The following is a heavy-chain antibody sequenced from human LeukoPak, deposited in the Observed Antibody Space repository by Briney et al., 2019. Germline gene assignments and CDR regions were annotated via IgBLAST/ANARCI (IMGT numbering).Heavy chain of an antibody. CDR1: GGSFSGYY. Sequence: SETLSLTCAVYGGSFSGYYWSWIRQPPGKGLEWIGEINHSGSTNYNPSLKSRVTMSVDTSKNQFSLKLSSVTAADTAVYYCARSRREQWLEPVNNWFDPWGQGTLVTVSS. D-gene: IGHD6-19*01. V-gene: IGHV4-34*01. J-gene: IGHJ5*02. CDR3: ARSRREQWLEPVNNWFDP. CDR2: INHSGST.